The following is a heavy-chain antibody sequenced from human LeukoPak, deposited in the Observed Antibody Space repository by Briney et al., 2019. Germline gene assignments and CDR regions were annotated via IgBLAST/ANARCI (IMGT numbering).Heavy chain of an antibody. J-gene: IGHJ5*02. CDR1: GFTFSNYA. CDR3: TTRSGYYQNP. Sequence: PGGSLRLSCAASGFTFSNYAMSWVRQAPGKGLEWVGRIKSKTDGGTIDYAAPVKGRFIISRDDSENTLYLHMNSLKTEDTAVYYCTTRSGYYQNPMGQGTLVTVSS. V-gene: IGHV3-15*01. D-gene: IGHD3-22*01. CDR2: IKSKTDGGTI.